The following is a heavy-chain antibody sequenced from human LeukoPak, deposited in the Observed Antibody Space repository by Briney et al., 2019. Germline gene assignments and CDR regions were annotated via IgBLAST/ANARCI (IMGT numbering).Heavy chain of an antibody. Sequence: SETLSLTCTVSGGSISSYYWSWIRQPPGKGLEWIGYNYYSGSTNYNPSLKSRVTISVDTSKNQFSLKLSSVTAADTAVYYCARETSIAVAVPFDYWGQGTLVTVSS. CDR2: NYYSGST. CDR1: GGSISSYY. J-gene: IGHJ4*02. D-gene: IGHD6-19*01. V-gene: IGHV4-59*12. CDR3: ARETSIAVAVPFDY.